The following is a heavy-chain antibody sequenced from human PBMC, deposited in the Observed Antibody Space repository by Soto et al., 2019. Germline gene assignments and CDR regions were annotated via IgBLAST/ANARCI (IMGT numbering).Heavy chain of an antibody. CDR2: IIPIWGTA. D-gene: IGHD5-12*01. J-gene: IGHJ6*04. V-gene: IGHV1-69*12. CDR1: GGTFSSYA. Sequence: QVQLVQSGAEVKKPGSSVKVSCKASGGTFSSYAISWVRQAPGQGLEWMGGIIPIWGTANYAQKLEGRVTRTADESTSTAYRAMSSARSEDRAVDCDARPRGGSGYGDGMDVWGRGPTVPVS. CDR3: ARPRGGSGYGDGMDV.